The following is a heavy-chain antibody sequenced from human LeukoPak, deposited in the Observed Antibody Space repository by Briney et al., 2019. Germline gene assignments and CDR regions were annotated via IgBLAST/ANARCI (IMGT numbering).Heavy chain of an antibody. D-gene: IGHD3-3*01. CDR2: IRYEGSNK. CDR3: AKTYYDFWSGYS. Sequence: GGSLRLSCAASGFTFSSYGMHWVRQAPGKGLEWVAFIRYEGSNKYYADSVKGRFTISRDNSKNTLYLQMNSLRAEDTAVYYCAKTYYDFWSGYSWGQGTLVTVSS. V-gene: IGHV3-30*02. CDR1: GFTFSSYG. J-gene: IGHJ5*02.